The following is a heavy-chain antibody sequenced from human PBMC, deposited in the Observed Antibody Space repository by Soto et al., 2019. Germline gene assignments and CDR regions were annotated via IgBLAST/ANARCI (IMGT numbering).Heavy chain of an antibody. D-gene: IGHD3-16*02. J-gene: IGHJ4*02. V-gene: IGHV4-39*01. CDR2: IFYTGTT. Sequence: HLQIQESGPGLVTPSETLSLTCTVSNCSISTTSYNWGCIRQSPGKGLEWIGTIFYTGTTSYNPSLKSRVTISVDTSNNQFSLKLASVTDADAAVYYWARHGSLWGQGILVVVSS. CDR3: ARHGSL. CDR1: NCSISTTSYN.